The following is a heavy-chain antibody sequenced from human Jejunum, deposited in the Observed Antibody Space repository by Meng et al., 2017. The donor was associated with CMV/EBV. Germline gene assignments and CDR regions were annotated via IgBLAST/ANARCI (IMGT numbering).Heavy chain of an antibody. D-gene: IGHD6-13*01. CDR1: GFTLSSYW. J-gene: IGHJ5*02. V-gene: IGHV3-74*01. CDR2: INTDGTTI. CDR3: ARDAADSSSPAWFDP. Sequence: SGFTLSSYWMHWVRQAPGKGLVWVSRINTDGTTISYANSVKGRFTVSRDNSKNTLYLQMNSLRAEDTAVYYCARDAADSSSPAWFDPWGQGTLVTVSS.